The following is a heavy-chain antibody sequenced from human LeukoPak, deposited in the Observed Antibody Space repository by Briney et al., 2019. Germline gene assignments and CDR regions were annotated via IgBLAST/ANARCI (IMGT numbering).Heavy chain of an antibody. CDR1: GGSVSSGSYY. CDR2: IYYSGST. V-gene: IGHV4-61*01. D-gene: IGHD3-10*01. Sequence: SVTLSLTCTVSGGSVSSGSYYWSWIRQPPGKGLEWIGYIYYSGSTNYNPSLKSRVTISVDTSKNQFSLKVTSVTAADTAVYYCARQTITMVRGVIRMYYFDYWGQGTLVTVSS. CDR3: ARQTITMVRGVIRMYYFDY. J-gene: IGHJ4*02.